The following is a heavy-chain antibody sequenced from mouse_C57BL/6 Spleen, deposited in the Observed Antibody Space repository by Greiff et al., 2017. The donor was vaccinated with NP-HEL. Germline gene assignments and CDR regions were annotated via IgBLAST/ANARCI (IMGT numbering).Heavy chain of an antibody. Sequence: EVMLVESEGGLVQPGSSMKLSCTASGFTFSDYYMAWVRQVPEKGLEWVANINYDGSSTYYLDSLKSRFIISRDNAKNILYLQMSRLKSEDTATYACEGGGYGSLYYFDYWGQGTTLTVAS. J-gene: IGHJ2*01. D-gene: IGHD1-1*01. CDR3: EGGGYGSLYYFDY. CDR1: GFTFSDYY. V-gene: IGHV5-16*01. CDR2: INYDGSST.